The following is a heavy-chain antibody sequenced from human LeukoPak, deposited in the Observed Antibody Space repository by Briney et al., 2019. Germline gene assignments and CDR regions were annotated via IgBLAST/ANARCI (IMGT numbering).Heavy chain of an antibody. J-gene: IGHJ5*02. Sequence: PSETLSLTCTVSGGSVSNTNYYWAWIRQPPGKGLEWIGSVSHSGSTYYNPSLKSRVSTSVDTSKNQFSLNLSSVIAADTAVYYCASSGAISMIRNNWFDPWGQGTLVTVSA. V-gene: IGHV4-39*01. CDR1: GGSVSNTNYY. CDR3: ASSGAISMIRNNWFDP. CDR2: VSHSGST. D-gene: IGHD3-22*01.